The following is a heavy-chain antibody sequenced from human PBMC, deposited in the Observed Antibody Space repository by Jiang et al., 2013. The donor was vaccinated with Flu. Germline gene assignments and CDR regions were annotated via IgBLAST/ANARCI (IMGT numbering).Heavy chain of an antibody. CDR2: ISYDGSNK. V-gene: IGHV3-30-3*01. CDR3: ARETSYCGGDCYSGFDI. CDR1: GFTFSSYA. Sequence: VQLLESGGGVVQPGRSLRLSCAASGFTFSSYAMHWVRQAPGKGLEWVAVISYDGSNKYYADSVKGRFTISRDNSKNTLYLQMNSLRAEDTAVYYCARETSYCGGDCYSGFDIWGPRDNGHRLF. D-gene: IGHD2-21*02. J-gene: IGHJ3*02.